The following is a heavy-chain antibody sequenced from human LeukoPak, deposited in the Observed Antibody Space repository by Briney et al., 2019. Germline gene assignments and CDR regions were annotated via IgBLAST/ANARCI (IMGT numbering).Heavy chain of an antibody. V-gene: IGHV1-46*01. J-gene: IGHJ4*02. CDR2: INPSGSNT. Sequence: ASVKVSCKASGYTFTNYYMHWVRQAPGQGLEWMGIINPSGSNTSYAQKFQGRVTMTRDTSTSTVYMELSSLRSEDTAVYYFAGSGSRTSCPRDYWGQGTLVTVAS. D-gene: IGHD2-2*01. CDR1: GYTFTNYY. CDR3: AGSGSRTSCPRDY.